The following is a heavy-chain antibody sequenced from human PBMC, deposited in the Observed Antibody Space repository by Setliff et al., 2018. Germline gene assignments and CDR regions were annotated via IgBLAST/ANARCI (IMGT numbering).Heavy chain of an antibody. Sequence: KTSETLSLTCTVSGGSISSYYWSWIRQPAGKGLEWIGHIYIGGSANYNPSLKSRVTMSIDTSKSQFSLKLNSVTAADMAVYYCAREQWLDPPGYYYMDVWAKGTTVTV. CDR3: AREQWLDPPGYYYMDV. J-gene: IGHJ6*03. D-gene: IGHD6-19*01. CDR1: GGSISSYY. V-gene: IGHV4-4*07. CDR2: IYIGGSA.